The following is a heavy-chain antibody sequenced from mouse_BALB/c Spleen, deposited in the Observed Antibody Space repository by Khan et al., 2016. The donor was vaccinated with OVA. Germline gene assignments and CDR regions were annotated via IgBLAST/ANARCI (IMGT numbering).Heavy chain of an antibody. Sequence: QIQLVQSGPELKKPGETVKISCKASGYTSTNYGMNWVKQAPGKGLKWMGWINTYTGEPTYADDFKGRFAFSLETSASTASLQINNLKSEDTATYFCARMKPYWYFDVWGAGTTVTVSS. J-gene: IGHJ1*01. V-gene: IGHV9-3-1*01. CDR1: GYTSTNYG. CDR2: INTYTGEP. CDR3: ARMKPYWYFDV.